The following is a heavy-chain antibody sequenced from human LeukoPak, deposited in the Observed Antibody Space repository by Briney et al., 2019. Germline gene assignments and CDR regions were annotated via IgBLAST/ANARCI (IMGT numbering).Heavy chain of an antibody. Sequence: PGGTLRLSCAASGFTFSSYWMTWVRQAPGKGLEWVANIKEDGSVKYYVDSVKGRFTISRDNAKKSMYLQVNSLRAEDTAVYYCARATSEALDCWGQGTLVTVAS. CDR2: IKEDGSVK. J-gene: IGHJ4*02. CDR1: GFTFSSYW. CDR3: ARATSEALDC. V-gene: IGHV3-7*01. D-gene: IGHD3-3*01.